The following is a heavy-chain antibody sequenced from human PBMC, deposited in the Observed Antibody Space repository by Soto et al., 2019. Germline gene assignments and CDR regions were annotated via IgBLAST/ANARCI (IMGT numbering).Heavy chain of an antibody. Sequence: QVQLVESGGGVVQPGRSLRLSCAASGFTFSSYAMHWVRQAPGKGLEWVAVISYDGSNKYYADSVKGRFTISRDNSKNTLYLQMNSLRAEDTAVYYCARSPTGWCIDYWGQGTLVTVSS. D-gene: IGHD2-8*01. J-gene: IGHJ4*02. CDR1: GFTFSSYA. CDR2: ISYDGSNK. CDR3: ARSPTGWCIDY. V-gene: IGHV3-30-3*01.